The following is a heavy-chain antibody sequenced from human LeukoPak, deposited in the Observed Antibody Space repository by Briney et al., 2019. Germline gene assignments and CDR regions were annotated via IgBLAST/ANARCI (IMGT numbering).Heavy chain of an antibody. CDR2: IKKDGSEK. Sequence: PSGRSLRLSCVASGFTSSAFWMSWVRRPPGKGLEWVANIKKDGSEKEYVDSVKGRFSIFRDNAKNSVFLQMNSLRAEDTAVYYCATFAGVVPDGLLLWGKGTTVTVSS. D-gene: IGHD2-2*01. CDR1: GFTSSAFW. V-gene: IGHV3-7*01. CDR3: ATFAGVVPDGLLL. J-gene: IGHJ6*04.